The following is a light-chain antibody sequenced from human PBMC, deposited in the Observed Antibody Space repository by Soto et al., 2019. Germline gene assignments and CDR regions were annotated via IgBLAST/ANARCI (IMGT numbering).Light chain of an antibody. CDR3: QSYDSSLSGWV. Sequence: QSVLTQPPSVSGAPGQRVTISCTGSSSNIGAGYDVHWYQQLPGTAPKLLIYGNSNRPSGVPDRFSGSKSGTPASLAITGLQVEDEADYYCQSYDSSLSGWVFGGGTKLTVL. CDR1: SSNIGAGYD. V-gene: IGLV1-40*01. CDR2: GNS. J-gene: IGLJ3*02.